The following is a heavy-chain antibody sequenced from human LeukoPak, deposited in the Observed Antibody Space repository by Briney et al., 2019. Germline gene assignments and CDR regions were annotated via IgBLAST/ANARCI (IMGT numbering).Heavy chain of an antibody. CDR3: SRGRIFYDSTDYYY. D-gene: IGHD3-22*01. CDR1: GGSFSGYY. CDR2: INHSGST. V-gene: IGHV4-34*01. J-gene: IGHJ4*02. Sequence: SETLSLTCAVYGGSFSGYYWSWIRQPPGKGLEWIGEINHSGSTNYNPSLKSRVTISVDTSKNQFSLKLSSVTAADTAVYYCSRGRIFYDSTDYYYWGQGTLVTVSS.